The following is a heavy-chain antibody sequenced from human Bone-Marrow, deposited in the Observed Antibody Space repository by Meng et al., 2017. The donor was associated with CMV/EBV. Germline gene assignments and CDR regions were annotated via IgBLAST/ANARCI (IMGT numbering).Heavy chain of an antibody. CDR2: IRSGDNTI. V-gene: IGHV3-48*04. CDR3: AKDLAYSYVIHYYYYGMDV. CDR1: GFTFSSYS. Sequence: GGSLRLSCGASGFTFSSYSMSWVRQAPGKGLEWISYIRSGDNTIYYADSVKGRFTLSRDNAKNSLSLQMNSLRAEDTAVYYCAKDLAYSYVIHYYYYGMDVWGQGTTVTVSS. D-gene: IGHD5-18*01. J-gene: IGHJ6*02.